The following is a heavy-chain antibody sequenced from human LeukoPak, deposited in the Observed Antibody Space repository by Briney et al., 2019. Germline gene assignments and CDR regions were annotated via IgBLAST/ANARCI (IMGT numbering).Heavy chain of an antibody. Sequence: PGGSLRLSCAASGFTFSSYAMSWVRQAPGKGLGWVSAISGSGCSTYYADSVKGRFTISRDNSKNTLYLQMNSLRAEETAVYYCPKDRLYYYDSREIDYWGQGTLVTVSS. D-gene: IGHD3-22*01. CDR3: PKDRLYYYDSREIDY. V-gene: IGHV3-23*01. J-gene: IGHJ4*02. CDR1: GFTFSSYA. CDR2: ISGSGCST.